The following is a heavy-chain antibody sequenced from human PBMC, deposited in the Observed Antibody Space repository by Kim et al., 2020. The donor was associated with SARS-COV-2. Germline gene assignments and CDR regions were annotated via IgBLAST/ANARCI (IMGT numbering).Heavy chain of an antibody. CDR2: ISGGAVNK. CDR3: AKMVIMDGYNYFYYYAMDV. V-gene: IGHV3-23*01. CDR1: GFTFDTYA. D-gene: IGHD2-21*01. J-gene: IGHJ6*02. Sequence: GGSLRLSCVASGFTFDTYAMSWVRQAPGKGLEWVSVISGGAVNKFYAYSVRGRFTISRDNSKNTLYLQMKSLRDDDTALYYCAKMVIMDGYNYFYYYAMDVWGQGTTVTVAS.